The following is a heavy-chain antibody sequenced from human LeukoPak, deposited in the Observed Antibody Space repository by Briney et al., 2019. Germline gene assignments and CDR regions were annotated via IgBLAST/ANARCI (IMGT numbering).Heavy chain of an antibody. CDR1: GGSISSYY. D-gene: IGHD2-15*01. CDR3: ARDCYVGGGSCHDEFDY. V-gene: IGHV4-4*07. J-gene: IGHJ4*02. Sequence: SETLSLTCTVSGGSISSYYWSWIRQPAGKGLERIGRIYTSGSTNYNPSLKSRVTMSVDTSKNQFSLKLSSVTAADTAVYYCARDCYVGGGSCHDEFDYWGQGTLVTVSS. CDR2: IYTSGST.